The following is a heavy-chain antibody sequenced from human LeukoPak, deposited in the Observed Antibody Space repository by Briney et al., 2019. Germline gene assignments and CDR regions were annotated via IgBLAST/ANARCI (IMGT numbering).Heavy chain of an antibody. CDR3: AKDRFYDSSGYYSLDY. Sequence: GGSLRLSCAASGFTFSSYWMSRVRQAPGKGLEWVAFIRYDGSNKYYADSVKGRFTISRDNSKNTLYLQMNSLRAEDTAVYYCAKDRFYDSSGYYSLDYWGQGTLVTVSS. CDR1: GFTFSSYW. V-gene: IGHV3-30*02. CDR2: IRYDGSNK. J-gene: IGHJ4*02. D-gene: IGHD3-22*01.